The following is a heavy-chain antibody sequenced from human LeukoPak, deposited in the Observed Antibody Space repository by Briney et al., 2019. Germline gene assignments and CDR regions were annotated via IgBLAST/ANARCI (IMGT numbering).Heavy chain of an antibody. J-gene: IGHJ6*03. D-gene: IGHD4-17*01. CDR3: ARVFVYGDYLVDYYYYMDV. CDR1: GFTFSSYS. CDR2: ISSSSSTI. Sequence: GGSLRLSCAASGFTFSSYSMNWVRQAPGKGLEWVSYISSSSSTIYYADSVKGRFTISRDDAKNSLYLQMHSLRAEDTAVYYCARVFVYGDYLVDYYYYMDVWGKGTTVTVSS. V-gene: IGHV3-48*01.